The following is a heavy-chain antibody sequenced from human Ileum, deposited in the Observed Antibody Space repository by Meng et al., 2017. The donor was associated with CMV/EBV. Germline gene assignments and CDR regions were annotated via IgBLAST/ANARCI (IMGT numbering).Heavy chain of an antibody. CDR2: IDTNTGNP. CDR1: GYNFTSNN. V-gene: IGHV7-4-1*02. D-gene: IGHD1-26*01. Sequence: QVQLVQSGSELKKPGASVKVSCRASGYNFTSNNVIWVRQAPGQGPEWMGWIDTNTGNPTYAQAFTGRFVFSLDTSVNTAYLQITSLKAEDTAVYYCARDGLSGRYFDYWGQGTLVTVSS. CDR3: ARDGLSGRYFDY. J-gene: IGHJ4*02.